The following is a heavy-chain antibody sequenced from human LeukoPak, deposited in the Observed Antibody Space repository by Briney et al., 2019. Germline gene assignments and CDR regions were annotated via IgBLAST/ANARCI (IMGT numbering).Heavy chain of an antibody. V-gene: IGHV4-34*01. CDR3: ARAAVLLWFGELLYSASWFDP. J-gene: IGHJ5*02. CDR2: INHSGST. D-gene: IGHD3-10*01. Sequence: PSETLSLTCAVYGGSFSGYYWSWIRQPPGKGLEWIGEINHSGSTNYNPSLKSRVTISVDTSKNQSSLKLSSVTAADTAVYYCARAAVLLWFGELLYSASWFDPWGQGTLVTVSS. CDR1: GGSFSGYY.